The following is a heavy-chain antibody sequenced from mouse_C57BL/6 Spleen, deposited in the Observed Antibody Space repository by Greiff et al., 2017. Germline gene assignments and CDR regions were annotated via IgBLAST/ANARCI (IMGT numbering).Heavy chain of an antibody. CDR2: IRNKANGYTS. J-gene: IGHJ1*03. V-gene: IGHV7-3*01. CDR1: GFTFTDYY. CDR3: ARYIIYPNWYFDV. Sequence: EVKLMESGGGLVQPGGSLSLSCAASGFTFTDYYMSWVRQPPGKALEWLGFIRNKANGYTSEYSVSVKGRFTISRDNSQSILYLQMNALRAEDSATYYCARYIIYPNWYFDVWGTGTTVTVSS. D-gene: IGHD2-1*01.